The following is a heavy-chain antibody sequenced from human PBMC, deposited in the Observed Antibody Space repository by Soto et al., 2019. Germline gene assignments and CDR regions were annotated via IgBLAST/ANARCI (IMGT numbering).Heavy chain of an antibody. D-gene: IGHD3-22*01. J-gene: IGHJ6*02. CDR2: IIPIFGTA. Sequence: QVQLVQSGAEVKKPGSSVKVSCKAYGGTFRSYAISWVRQARGQGLEWMGGIIPIFGTANYAQKFQGRVTITADESTSTAYMELSSLRSEDTAVYYCARGYYDSSGYYYYYYGMDVWGQGTTVTVSS. V-gene: IGHV1-69*01. CDR3: ARGYYDSSGYYYYYYGMDV. CDR1: GGTFRSYA.